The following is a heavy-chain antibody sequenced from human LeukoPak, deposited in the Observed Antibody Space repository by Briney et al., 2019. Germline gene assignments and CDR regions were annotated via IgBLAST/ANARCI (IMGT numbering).Heavy chain of an antibody. J-gene: IGHJ3*02. CDR1: GFTFSSYA. D-gene: IGHD5-12*01. CDR2: ISYDGSNK. V-gene: IGHV3-30-3*01. CDR3: ARGRGYSGYDWGSPAFDI. Sequence: PGRSLRLSCAASGFTFSSYAMHWVRQAPGKGLEWVAVISYDGSNKYYADSVKGRFTISRDNSKNTLYLQMNSLRAEDTAVYYCARGRGYSGYDWGSPAFDIWGQGTMVTVSS.